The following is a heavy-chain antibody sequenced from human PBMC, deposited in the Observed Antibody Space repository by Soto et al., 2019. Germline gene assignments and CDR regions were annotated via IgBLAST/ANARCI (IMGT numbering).Heavy chain of an antibody. Sequence: PGGSLRLSCAASGFPFSNYWMHWIRQAPGKGLVWVSEINSDGSRSSTTYADSVKGRFTISRDNVKNTLYLQMNSLRPEDTAVYYCASLSAPVDYCGRGTLVTVSS. V-gene: IGHV3-74*03. D-gene: IGHD2-2*01. CDR3: ASLSAPVDY. CDR2: INSDGSRSST. J-gene: IGHJ4*02. CDR1: GFPFSNYW.